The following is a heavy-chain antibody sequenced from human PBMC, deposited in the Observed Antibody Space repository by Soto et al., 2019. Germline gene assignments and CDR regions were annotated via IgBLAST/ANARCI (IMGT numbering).Heavy chain of an antibody. D-gene: IGHD2-2*01. CDR3: TTDLQAYCDGTTCYAGNYYYDDMDV. J-gene: IGHJ6*02. Sequence: LRLSCAASGFSFRNAWMSWVRQAPGEGLEWVGHIKSQGDGGTRDYAAPVKGRFTISRDDSKNTLFLQMNSLKNEDTAVYFCTTDLQAYCDGTTCYAGNYYYDDMDVWGQGTTVTVSS. V-gene: IGHV3-15*01. CDR1: GFSFRNAW. CDR2: IKSQGDGGTR.